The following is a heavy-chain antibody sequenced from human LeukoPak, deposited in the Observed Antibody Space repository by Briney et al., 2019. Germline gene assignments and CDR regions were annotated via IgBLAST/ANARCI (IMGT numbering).Heavy chain of an antibody. CDR2: ISSSSSYI. D-gene: IGHD2-2*01. Sequence: GGSLRLSCAASGFTFSSYSKNWVRQAPGKGLEWVSSISSSSSYIYYADSVEGRFTISRDNAKNSLYLQMNSLRAEDTAVYYCAREGVVPAAMGYYYYGMDVWGQGTTVTVSS. J-gene: IGHJ6*02. CDR1: GFTFSSYS. V-gene: IGHV3-21*01. CDR3: AREGVVPAAMGYYYYGMDV.